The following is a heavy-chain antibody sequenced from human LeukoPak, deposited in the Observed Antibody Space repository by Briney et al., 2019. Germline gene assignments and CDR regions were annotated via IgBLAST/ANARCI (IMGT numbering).Heavy chain of an antibody. Sequence: PSETLSLTCTVSGGSISSYYWSWIRQPPGKGLEWIGYIYYSGSTNYNPSLKSRVTISVDTSKNQFSLKLSSVTAADTAVYYCAREGLNWFDPWGQGTLVTVSS. J-gene: IGHJ5*02. CDR2: IYYSGST. V-gene: IGHV4-59*12. CDR3: AREGLNWFDP. CDR1: GGSISSYY.